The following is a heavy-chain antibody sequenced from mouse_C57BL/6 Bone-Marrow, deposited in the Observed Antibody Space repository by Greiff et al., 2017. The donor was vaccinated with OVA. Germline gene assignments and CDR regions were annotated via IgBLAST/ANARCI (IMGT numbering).Heavy chain of an antibody. J-gene: IGHJ2*01. CDR2: IYPRSGNT. D-gene: IGHD2-2*01. CDR1: GYTFTSYG. Sequence: VHLVESGAELARPGASVKLSCKASGYTFTSYGISWVKQRTGQGLEWIGEIYPRSGNTYYNEKFKGKATLTADKSSSTAYMELRSLTSEDSAVYFCAGGIWLRRSDFDYWGQGTTLTVSS. V-gene: IGHV1-81*01. CDR3: AGGIWLRRSDFDY.